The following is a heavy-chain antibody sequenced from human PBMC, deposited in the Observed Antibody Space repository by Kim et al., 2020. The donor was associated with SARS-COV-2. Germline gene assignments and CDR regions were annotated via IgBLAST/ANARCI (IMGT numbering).Heavy chain of an antibody. CDR2: INAGNGNT. V-gene: IGHV1-3*01. CDR3: ARSFSPHSYYYYGMDV. Sequence: ASVKVSCKASGYTFTSYAMHWVRQAPGQRLEWMGWINAGNGNTKYSQKFQGRVTITRDTSASTAYMELSSLRSEDTAVYYCARSFSPHSYYYYGMDVWGQGTTVTVSS. J-gene: IGHJ6*02. CDR1: GYTFTSYA.